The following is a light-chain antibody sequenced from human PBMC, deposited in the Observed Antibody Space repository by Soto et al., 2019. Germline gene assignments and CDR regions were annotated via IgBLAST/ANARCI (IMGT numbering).Light chain of an antibody. CDR2: GDT. Sequence: QSVLTQPPSVSGAPGQRVTISCTGSTSNIGAAYDVQWYQQLPGTAPKLLIYGDTTRPSGVPDRFSGSKSGTSASLGITGLQAEDEADYYCQSYDTSLSGSVFGGGTKLTVL. CDR1: TSNIGAAYD. V-gene: IGLV1-40*01. CDR3: QSYDTSLSGSV. J-gene: IGLJ2*01.